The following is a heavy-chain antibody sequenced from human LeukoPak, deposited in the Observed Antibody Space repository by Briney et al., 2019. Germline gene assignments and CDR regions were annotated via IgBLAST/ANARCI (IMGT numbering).Heavy chain of an antibody. CDR2: MYSHGLT. CDR1: GFSVSSTY. Sequence: GGSLRLSCAASGFSVSSTYMSWVRQAPGKGLEWVSLMYSHGLTSYGDSVRGRFTISRDTSKNTLHLQMNSLRAEDTAIYYCVRDIGGYPPEKWGQGALVTVSS. CDR3: VRDIGGYPPEK. V-gene: IGHV3-53*01. J-gene: IGHJ4*02. D-gene: IGHD1-26*01.